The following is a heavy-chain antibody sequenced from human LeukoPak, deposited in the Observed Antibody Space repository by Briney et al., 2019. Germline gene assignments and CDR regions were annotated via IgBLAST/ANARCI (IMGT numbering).Heavy chain of an antibody. CDR3: ATGPLKTYYDIPAGYHAFDI. J-gene: IGHJ3*02. V-gene: IGHV1-24*01. CDR1: GYTLTELS. CDR2: FDPEDGVT. D-gene: IGHD3-9*01. Sequence: GASVTVSFTVSGYTLTELSMHWVRQAPGKGLEWMGGFDPEDGVTIYAQKFQGRVTMTEDTSTDTAYMELSSLRSEDTAVYYCATGPLKTYYDIPAGYHAFDIWGQGTMVTVSS.